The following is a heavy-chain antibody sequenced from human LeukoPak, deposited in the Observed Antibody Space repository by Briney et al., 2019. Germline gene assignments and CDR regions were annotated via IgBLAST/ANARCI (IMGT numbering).Heavy chain of an antibody. J-gene: IGHJ6*02. CDR1: GFTFTSHG. D-gene: IGHD3-10*01. CDR2: IWYDGSNK. Sequence: PGGSLRLSCAVSGFTFTSHGMHWVRQAPGKGLEWVAVIWYDGSNKYYADSVKGRFTISRDNSKNTLYLQMNGLRAEDTAVYYCAREGYGSGSYYYYYGMDVWGQGTTVTVSS. V-gene: IGHV3-33*08. CDR3: AREGYGSGSYYYYYGMDV.